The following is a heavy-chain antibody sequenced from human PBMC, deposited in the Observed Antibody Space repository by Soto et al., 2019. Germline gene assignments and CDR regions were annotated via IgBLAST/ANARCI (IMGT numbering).Heavy chain of an antibody. CDR3: ARGRYYYDSSGYNNWFDP. J-gene: IGHJ5*02. CDR2: ISGSGRTT. D-gene: IGHD3-22*01. Sequence: GGSLRLSCAASGFTFSNYAMSWVRQAPGKGLKWVSSISGSGRTTYYADSVKGRFTVSRDNAKNSLYLQMNSLRDEDTAVYYCARGRYYYDSSGYNNWFDPWGQGTLVTV. V-gene: IGHV3-23*01. CDR1: GFTFSNYA.